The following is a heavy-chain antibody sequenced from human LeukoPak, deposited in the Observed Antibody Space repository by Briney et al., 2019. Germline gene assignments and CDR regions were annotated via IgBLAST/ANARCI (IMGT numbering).Heavy chain of an antibody. CDR3: ARHSHYDFWSGRLNWFDP. CDR1: GGSISSSSYY. D-gene: IGHD3-3*01. J-gene: IGHJ5*02. CDR2: IYYSGST. V-gene: IGHV4-39*01. Sequence: PSETLSLTCTVSGGSISSSSYYWGWIRQPPGKGPEWIGSIYYSGSTYYNPSLKSRVTISVDTSKNQFSLKLSSVTAADTAVYYCARHSHYDFWSGRLNWFDPWGQGTLVTVSS.